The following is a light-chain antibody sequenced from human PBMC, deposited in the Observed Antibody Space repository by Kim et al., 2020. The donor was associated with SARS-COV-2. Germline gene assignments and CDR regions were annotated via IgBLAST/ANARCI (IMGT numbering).Light chain of an antibody. CDR3: QAWDSSTWV. CDR1: KLGDKY. Sequence: SVSPGQTACITCSGDKLGDKYACWYQQKPGQSPVLVIYQDSKRPSGIPGRFSGSNSGNTATLTISGTQAMDEADYYCQAWDSSTWVFGGGTKLTVL. CDR2: QDS. V-gene: IGLV3-1*01. J-gene: IGLJ3*02.